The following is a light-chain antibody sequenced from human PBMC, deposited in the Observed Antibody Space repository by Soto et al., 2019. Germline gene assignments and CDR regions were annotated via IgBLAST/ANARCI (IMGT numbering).Light chain of an antibody. V-gene: IGKV1-12*01. J-gene: IGKJ2*01. CDR1: QDISSW. CDR3: PKANSFPFT. Sequence: DIQMTQSPSSVSASVGDRVTITCRASQDISSWLAWYQQKPGKAPKLLISAASSLQSGVPSRFSGSGSGTDFSLTISSLQPEDFATYYCPKANSFPFTFGQGTKLDIK. CDR2: AAS.